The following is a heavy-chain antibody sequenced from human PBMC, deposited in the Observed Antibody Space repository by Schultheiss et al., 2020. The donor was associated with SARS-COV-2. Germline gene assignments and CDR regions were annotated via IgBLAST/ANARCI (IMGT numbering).Heavy chain of an antibody. Sequence: GGSLRLSCAASGFTFSSYAMSWVRQAPGKGLEWVSAISGSGGSTYYADSVKGRFTVSRDNSKNAFYLQMNSLRTEDTAVYYCARAHSGTDAFDIWGQGTMVTVSS. D-gene: IGHD1-26*01. CDR1: GFTFSSYA. CDR2: ISGSGGST. J-gene: IGHJ3*02. CDR3: ARAHSGTDAFDI. V-gene: IGHV3-23*01.